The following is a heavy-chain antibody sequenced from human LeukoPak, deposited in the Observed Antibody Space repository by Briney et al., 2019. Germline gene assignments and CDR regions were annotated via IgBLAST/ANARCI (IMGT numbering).Heavy chain of an antibody. D-gene: IGHD1-26*01. CDR3: VRDLGGRSGH. V-gene: IGHV3-74*01. Sequence: GGPLGLSWEASGFPFSGNWRNWVGKGPGKGLVWVSRINEDGSTTNYADSVKGRSTIFRDNAKNTLYLQMNSLRAEDTAVYYCVRDLGGRSGHWGQGTLVTVSS. J-gene: IGHJ4*02. CDR1: GFPFSGNW. CDR2: INEDGSTT.